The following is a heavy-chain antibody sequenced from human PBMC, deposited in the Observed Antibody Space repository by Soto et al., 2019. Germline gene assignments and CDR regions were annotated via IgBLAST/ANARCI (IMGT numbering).Heavy chain of an antibody. CDR1: GFTFSSYA. D-gene: IGHD2-2*01. J-gene: IGHJ4*02. CDR3: ARVECGSTSCYLGPFDY. CDR2: ISYDGSNK. Sequence: QVQLVESGGGVVQPGRSLRLSCAASGFTFSSYAMHWVRQAPGKGLEWVAVISYDGSNKYYADSVKGRFTISRDNSKNTLYLQMNSLRAEDTAVYYCARVECGSTSCYLGPFDYWGQGTLVTVSS. V-gene: IGHV3-30-3*01.